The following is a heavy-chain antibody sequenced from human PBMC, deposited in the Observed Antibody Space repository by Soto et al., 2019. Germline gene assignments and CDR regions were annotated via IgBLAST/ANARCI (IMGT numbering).Heavy chain of an antibody. V-gene: IGHV1-18*04. CDR3: ATSYDTGFDP. CDR2: IKVDSGDT. CDR1: GYPFIKYG. Sequence: QLQLVQSAAEVKKPGASVRVSCKAYGYPFIKYGISWIRQAPEQGLEWMGWIKVDSGDTNYAQKFQGRVTMTADTSSDTAFMELRSLRLDDTDVYFCATSYDTGFDPWGQGTLVSVSS. D-gene: IGHD3-9*01. J-gene: IGHJ5*02.